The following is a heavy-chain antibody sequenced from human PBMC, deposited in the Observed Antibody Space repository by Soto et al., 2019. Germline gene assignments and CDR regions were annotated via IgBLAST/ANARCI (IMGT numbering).Heavy chain of an antibody. V-gene: IGHV3-33*01. CDR3: ARDLSGTIDY. CDR2: IWHDGSNE. Sequence: GGSLRLSCAASGFTFTNYGMHWVRQAPGKGLEWVAAIWHDGSNEYYADSVQGRFTISRDISKNTLYLQMNSLRPEDTALYYCARDLSGTIDYWGLGTLVTVSS. J-gene: IGHJ4*02. D-gene: IGHD1-7*01. CDR1: GFTFTNYG.